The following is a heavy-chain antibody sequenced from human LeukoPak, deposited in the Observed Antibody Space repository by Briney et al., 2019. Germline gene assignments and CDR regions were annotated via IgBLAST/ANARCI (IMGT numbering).Heavy chain of an antibody. CDR1: GFTFRSYE. V-gene: IGHV3-48*03. CDR3: ARSARLMKGVVEVTALDD. CDR2: LSSSGSAF. J-gene: IGHJ4*02. D-gene: IGHD3-3*01. Sequence: EGSLTLSCEDSGFTFRSYEMNWVRQAPGKGLEWIAYLSSSGSAFSYADSVKGRFTIARDNAKNSVYLEMNSLRADDTAVYYCARSARLMKGVVEVTALDDWGQGTLVTVSS.